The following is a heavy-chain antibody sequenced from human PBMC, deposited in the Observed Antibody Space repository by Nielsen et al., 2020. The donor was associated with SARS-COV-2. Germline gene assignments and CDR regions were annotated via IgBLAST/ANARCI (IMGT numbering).Heavy chain of an antibody. Sequence: ASVKVSCKASGYTFTGYYMHWVRQAPGQGLEWMGWINPNSGGTNYAQELQGRVTMTTDTSTSTAYMELRSLRSEDTAVYYCAAASKGDAFDIWGQGTMVTVSS. J-gene: IGHJ3*02. D-gene: IGHD6-25*01. CDR3: AAASKGDAFDI. V-gene: IGHV1-2*02. CDR2: INPNSGGT. CDR1: GYTFTGYY.